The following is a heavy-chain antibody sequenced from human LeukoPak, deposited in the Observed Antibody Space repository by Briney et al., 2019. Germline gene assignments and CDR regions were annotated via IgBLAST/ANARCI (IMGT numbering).Heavy chain of an antibody. D-gene: IGHD6-19*01. J-gene: IGHJ4*02. CDR3: ARRTGYSSGAFDY. V-gene: IGHV4-4*09. CDR1: GGSISSYY. CDR2: IYTSGST. Sequence: SGTLSLTCTVSGGSISSYYWSWIRQPPGKGLEWIGYIYTSGSTNYNPSLKSRVTISVDTSKNQFSLKLSSVTAADTAVYYCARRTGYSSGAFDYWGQGTLVTVSS.